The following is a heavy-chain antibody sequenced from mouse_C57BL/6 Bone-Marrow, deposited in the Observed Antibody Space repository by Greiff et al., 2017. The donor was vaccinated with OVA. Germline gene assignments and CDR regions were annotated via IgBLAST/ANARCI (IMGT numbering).Heavy chain of an antibody. V-gene: IGHV5-6*02. CDR3: ARHCGSSPFAY. D-gene: IGHD1-1*01. CDR2: ISSGGSYT. J-gene: IGHJ3*01. Sequence: EVKLVESGGDLVKPGGSLKLSCAASGFTFSSYGMSWVRQTPDKRLEWVATISSGGSYTYYPDSVKGRFTISRDNAKNTLYLQMSSLKSEDTAMYYCARHCGSSPFAYWGQGTLVTVSA. CDR1: GFTFSSYG.